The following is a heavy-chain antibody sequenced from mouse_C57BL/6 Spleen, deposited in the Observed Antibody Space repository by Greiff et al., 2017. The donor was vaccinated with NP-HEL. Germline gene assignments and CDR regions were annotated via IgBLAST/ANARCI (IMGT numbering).Heavy chain of an antibody. CDR3: AREDDGYSWFAY. D-gene: IGHD2-3*01. J-gene: IGHJ3*01. CDR2: IYPRSGNT. CDR1: SYTFTSYG. Sequence: QVQLQQSGAELARPGASVKLSCKASSYTFTSYGISWVKQRTGQGLEWIGEIYPRSGNTYYNEKFKGKATLTADKSSSTAYMELRSLTSEDSAVYFCAREDDGYSWFAYWGQGTLVTVSA. V-gene: IGHV1-81*01.